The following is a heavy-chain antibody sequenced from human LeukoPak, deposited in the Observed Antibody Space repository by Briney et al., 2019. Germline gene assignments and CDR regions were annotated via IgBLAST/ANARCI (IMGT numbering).Heavy chain of an antibody. CDR2: FYIDGRA. D-gene: IGHD2-8*01. Sequence: GGSLRLSCTASGFSVGGNYISWVRQAPGKGLEWVSIFYIDGRAFHAASVKGRFTMSRDISKNSVDLQMNSLRAEDTAVYFCARDRRRLRGQNGDGDAFDIWGQGTRVTVSS. V-gene: IGHV3-53*01. CDR1: GFSVGGNY. J-gene: IGHJ3*02. CDR3: ARDRRRLRGQNGDGDAFDI.